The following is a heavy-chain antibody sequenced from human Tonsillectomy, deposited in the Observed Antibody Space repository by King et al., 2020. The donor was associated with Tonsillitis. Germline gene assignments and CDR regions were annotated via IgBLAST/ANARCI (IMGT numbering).Heavy chain of an antibody. CDR1: GGSISSSSYY. V-gene: IGHV4-39*01. J-gene: IGHJ4*02. CDR2: IYYSGST. Sequence: MQLQESGPGLVKPSETLSLTCTVSGGSISSSSYYWGWIRQPPGKGLEWIGSIYYSGSTYYNPSLKSRVTISVDTSKNQFSLKLSSVTAADTAVYYCARPVSTAGGAFDYWGQGTLVTVSS. CDR3: ARPVSTAGGAFDY. D-gene: IGHD4-17*01.